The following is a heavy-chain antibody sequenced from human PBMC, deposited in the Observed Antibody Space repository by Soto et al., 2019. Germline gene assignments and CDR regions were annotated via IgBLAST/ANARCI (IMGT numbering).Heavy chain of an antibody. J-gene: IGHJ4*02. CDR2: ISAYNGNT. CDR3: ARDLGSVHRLLLPSSNDY. CDR1: GYTFTSYG. V-gene: IGHV1-18*01. Sequence: QVQLVQSGAEVKKPGASVKVSCKASGYTFTSYGIIWVRQAPGQGLEWMGWISAYNGNTNYAQKLQGRVTMTTDTSTSTAYMELRSLRSDDTAVYYCARDLGSVHRLLLPSSNDYWGQGTLVTVSS. D-gene: IGHD3-22*01.